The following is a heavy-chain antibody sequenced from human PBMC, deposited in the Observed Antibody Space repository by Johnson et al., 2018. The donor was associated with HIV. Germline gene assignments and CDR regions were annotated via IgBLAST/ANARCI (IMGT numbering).Heavy chain of an antibody. D-gene: IGHD3-10*01. V-gene: IGHV3-48*04. CDR1: GFSFSSYA. CDR2: ISGSGSTI. Sequence: VQLVESGGGWVQRGGSLRLSCAASGFSFSSYAMTWVRQAPGKGLEWVSSISGSGSTIYYADSVKGRFTISRDNAKNSLYLQMNSLRAEDTAVYYCTTDSLGYYGSGSPLGVVAFDIWGQGTMVTVSS. J-gene: IGHJ3*02. CDR3: TTDSLGYYGSGSPLGVVAFDI.